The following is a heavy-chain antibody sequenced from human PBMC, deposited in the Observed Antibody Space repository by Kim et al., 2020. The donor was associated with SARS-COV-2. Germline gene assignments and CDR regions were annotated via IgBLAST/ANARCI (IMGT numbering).Heavy chain of an antibody. V-gene: IGHV4-4*07. CDR3: ARGHSDCSGGSCFIWFDP. J-gene: IGHJ5*02. CDR1: GGSMSSYY. Sequence: SETLSLTCTVSGGSMSSYYWSWIRQSAGKGLQWIGRIYSSGSTNNNPSLKSRVTMSVDTSKNQFSLNLSSVTAADTAVYYCARGHSDCSGGSCFIWFDPWGQGALVTVSS. CDR2: IYSSGST. D-gene: IGHD2-15*01.